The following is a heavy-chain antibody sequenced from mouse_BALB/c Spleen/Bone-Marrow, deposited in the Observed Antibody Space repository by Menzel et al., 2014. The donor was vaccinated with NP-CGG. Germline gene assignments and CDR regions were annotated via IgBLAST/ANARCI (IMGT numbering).Heavy chain of an antibody. Sequence: VQLKESGPELVKPGASAKISCKASGYSFTGYYMHWVKQSHVKSLEWIGRINPYNGATSYNQNFKDKASLTVDKSSSTAYMELHSLTSEDSAVYYCAEGGYGNVFDYWGQGTTLTVSS. CDR3: AEGGYGNVFDY. CDR1: GYSFTGYY. CDR2: INPYNGAT. J-gene: IGHJ2*01. V-gene: IGHV1-31*01. D-gene: IGHD2-1*01.